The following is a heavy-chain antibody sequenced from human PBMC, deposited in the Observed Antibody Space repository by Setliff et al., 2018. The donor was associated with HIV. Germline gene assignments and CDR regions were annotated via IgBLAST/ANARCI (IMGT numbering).Heavy chain of an antibody. CDR1: GLTDTDNY. CDR2: IYAGGST. V-gene: IGHV3-53*01. Sequence: GGSLRLSCAASGLTDTDNYMSWVRQAPGQGLEWVSGIYAGGSTYYADSVKGRFTISRDNSKNMLYLQMDSLRAEDTAVYYCARGRNRNYVVYGMDVWGQGTTVTVSS. D-gene: IGHD1-7*01. CDR3: ARGRNRNYVVYGMDV. J-gene: IGHJ6*02.